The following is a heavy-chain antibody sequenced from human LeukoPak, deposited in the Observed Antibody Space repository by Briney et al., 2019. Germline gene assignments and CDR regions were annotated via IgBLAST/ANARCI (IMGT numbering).Heavy chain of an antibody. CDR3: ARGGGLDV. V-gene: IGHV3-7*03. Sequence: GGSLRLSCAASGFTLSTYGMQWVRQAPGKGLEWVASINHNGNVNYYVDSVKGRFTISRDNAKNSLYLQMSNLRAEDTAVYFCARGGGLDVWGQGTTVTVSS. J-gene: IGHJ6*02. CDR1: GFTLSTYG. D-gene: IGHD3-16*01. CDR2: INHNGNVN.